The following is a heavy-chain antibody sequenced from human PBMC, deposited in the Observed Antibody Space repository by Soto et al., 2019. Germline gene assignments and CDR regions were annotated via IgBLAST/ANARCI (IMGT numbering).Heavy chain of an antibody. CDR3: ARGRYYGSGSYSPSPYYFDY. D-gene: IGHD3-10*01. CDR2: INHSGST. J-gene: IGHJ4*02. V-gene: IGHV4-34*01. Sequence: QVQLQQWGAGLLKPSETLSLTCAVYGGSFSGYYWSWIRQPPGKGLEWIGEINHSGSTNYNPSLKSRVTISVDTSKNQFSLKLSSVTAADTAVYYCARGRYYGSGSYSPSPYYFDYWGQRTLVTVSS. CDR1: GGSFSGYY.